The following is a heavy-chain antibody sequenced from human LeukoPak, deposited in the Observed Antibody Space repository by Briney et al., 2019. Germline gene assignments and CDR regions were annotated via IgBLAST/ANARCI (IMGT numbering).Heavy chain of an antibody. CDR3: ARRGYHDYSGFDY. Sequence: PGGSLRLSCAGSEFTFSSYSMHWVRQAPGKGLEWVSSISGRSDDIYYADSVQGRFTISRDNSKNYLYLQMKSLRAEDTALYYCARRGYHDYSGFDYWGQGTLVTVSS. V-gene: IGHV3-21*01. CDR2: ISGRSDDI. J-gene: IGHJ4*02. D-gene: IGHD1-26*01. CDR1: EFTFSSYS.